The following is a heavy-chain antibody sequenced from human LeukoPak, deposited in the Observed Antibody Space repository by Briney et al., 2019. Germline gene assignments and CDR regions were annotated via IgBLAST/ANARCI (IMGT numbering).Heavy chain of an antibody. D-gene: IGHD2-21*01. V-gene: IGHV4-30-4*01. J-gene: IGHJ6*02. CDR3: ARADPYQPLFYHGMDV. Sequence: SETLSLTCSVSGGSISSGNYYWSWIRQPPGKGLEWIGYIYYSGSTYYNPSLKSRVIISVDTSKNQFSLKLSSVTAADTAVYYCARADPYQPLFYHGMDVWGQGTTVTVSS. CDR2: IYYSGST. CDR1: GGSISSGNYY.